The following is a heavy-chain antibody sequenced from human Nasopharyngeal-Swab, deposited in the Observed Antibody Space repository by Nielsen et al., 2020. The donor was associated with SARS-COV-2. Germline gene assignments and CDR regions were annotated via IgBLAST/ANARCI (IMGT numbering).Heavy chain of an antibody. CDR3: TREGKDYYDSSGYSHFDY. CDR2: IRIKAYGGTT. Sequence: GESLKISCTASGFTFGDYAMSWFRQAPGKGLEWVGFIRIKAYGGTTEYAASVKGRFTISRDDSKSIAYLQMNSLKTEDSAVYYCTREGKDYYDSSGYSHFDYWGQGTLVTVSS. D-gene: IGHD3-22*01. V-gene: IGHV3-49*03. CDR1: GFTFGDYA. J-gene: IGHJ4*02.